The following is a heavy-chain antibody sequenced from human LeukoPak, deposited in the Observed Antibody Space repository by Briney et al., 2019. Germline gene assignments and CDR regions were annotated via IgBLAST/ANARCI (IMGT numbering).Heavy chain of an antibody. CDR1: GGSFSGYY. CDR2: INHSGST. CDR3: ARHLGYCSGGSCSTNWFDP. V-gene: IGHV4-34*01. J-gene: IGHJ5*02. D-gene: IGHD2-15*01. Sequence: SETLSLTCAVYGGSFSGYYWSWIRQPPGKGLEWIGEINHSGSTNYNPSLKSRVTISVDTSKNQFSLQLSSVTAADTAVYYCARHLGYCSGGSCSTNWFDPWGQGTLVTVSS.